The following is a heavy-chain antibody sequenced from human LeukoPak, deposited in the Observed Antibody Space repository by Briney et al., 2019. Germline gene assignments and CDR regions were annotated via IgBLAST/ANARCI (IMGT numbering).Heavy chain of an antibody. D-gene: IGHD3-10*01. V-gene: IGHV4-39*01. Sequence: PSETLSLTCTVSGGSISSSSYYWGWIRQPPGKGLEWIGSTYYSGSTYYNPSLKSRVTISVDTSKNQFSLKLSSVTAADTAVYYCARLFRRRGVYYYGSGSHLDYWGQGTLVTVSS. J-gene: IGHJ4*02. CDR2: TYYSGST. CDR1: GGSISSSSYY. CDR3: ARLFRRRGVYYYGSGSHLDY.